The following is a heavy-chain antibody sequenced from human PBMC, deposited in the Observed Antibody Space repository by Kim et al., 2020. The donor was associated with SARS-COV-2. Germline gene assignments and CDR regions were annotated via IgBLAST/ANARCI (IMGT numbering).Heavy chain of an antibody. Sequence: SETLSLTCTVSRGSISNYYWSWIRQPPGKGLEWIGFVYYIGSTNYNSSLKSLVTISVDTSKNQFSLKLRSVTAADTAVYYFARHVSCSWLFDYWGQGILVTVSS. J-gene: IGHJ4*02. D-gene: IGHD6-13*01. CDR3: ARHVSCSWLFDY. CDR1: RGSISNYY. V-gene: IGHV4-59*08. CDR2: VYYIGST.